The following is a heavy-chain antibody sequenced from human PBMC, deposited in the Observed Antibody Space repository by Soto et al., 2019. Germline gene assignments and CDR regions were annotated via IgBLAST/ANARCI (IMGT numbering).Heavy chain of an antibody. CDR3: ARERRTVTAGREMDWYFDL. D-gene: IGHD2-21*02. J-gene: IGHJ2*01. V-gene: IGHV1-69*13. Sequence: GASVKVSCKASGGTFSSYAISWVRQAPGQGLEWMGGIIPIFGTANYAQKFQGRVTITADESTSTAYMELSSLRSEDTAVYYCARERRTVTAGREMDWYFDLWGRGTLVTVSS. CDR1: GGTFSSYA. CDR2: IIPIFGTA.